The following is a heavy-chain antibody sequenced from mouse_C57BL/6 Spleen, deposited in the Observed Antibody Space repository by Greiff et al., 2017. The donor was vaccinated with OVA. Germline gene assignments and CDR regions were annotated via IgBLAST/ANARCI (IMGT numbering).Heavy chain of an antibody. CDR2: ISSGGSYT. D-gene: IGHD6-5*01. CDR1: GFTFSSYG. V-gene: IGHV5-6*02. Sequence: DVKLVESGGDLVKPGGSLKLSCAASGFTFSSYGMSWVRQTPDKRLEWVATISSGGSYTYYPDSVKGRFTISRDNAKNTLYLQMSSLKSEDTAMYYCARRYADYWGQCTTLTVSS. CDR3: ARRYADY. J-gene: IGHJ2*01.